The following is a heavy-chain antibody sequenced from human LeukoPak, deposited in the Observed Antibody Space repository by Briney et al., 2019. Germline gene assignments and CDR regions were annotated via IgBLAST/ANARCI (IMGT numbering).Heavy chain of an antibody. J-gene: IGHJ1*01. CDR1: GYTFSSYA. CDR2: INAGNGNT. D-gene: IGHD2-21*02. Sequence: GASVKVSCTASGYTFSSYAIHWVRQAPGQRLEWMGWINAGNGNTKYSQKLQARVTITRDTSASTAYMELSSLRSEDTAVYYCARGCGADCPIAEYCHHWGQGTLVTVSS. V-gene: IGHV1-3*01. CDR3: ARGCGADCPIAEYCHH.